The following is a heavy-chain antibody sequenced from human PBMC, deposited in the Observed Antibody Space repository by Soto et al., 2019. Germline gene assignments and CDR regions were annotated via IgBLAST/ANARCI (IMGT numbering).Heavy chain of an antibody. CDR1: GGSFSGYY. Sequence: SETLSLTCAVYGGSFSGYYWSWIRQPPGKGLEWIGEINHSGSTNYNPSLKSRVTISVDTSKNQFSLKLSFVTAADTAVFYCARGGVVPAATRYLYYFDYWGQGTLVTVSS. CDR2: INHSGST. J-gene: IGHJ4*02. CDR3: ARGGVVPAATRYLYYFDY. V-gene: IGHV4-34*01. D-gene: IGHD2-2*01.